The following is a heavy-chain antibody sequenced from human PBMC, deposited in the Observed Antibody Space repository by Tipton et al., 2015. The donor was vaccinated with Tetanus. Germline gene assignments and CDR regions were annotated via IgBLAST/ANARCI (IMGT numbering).Heavy chain of an antibody. V-gene: IGHV3-7*01. CDR1: GFTFSSYW. D-gene: IGHD3-3*01. J-gene: IGHJ4*02. CDR2: IKQDGSEK. Sequence: SLRLSCAASGFTFSSYWMSWVRQAPGKGLEWVANIKQDGSEKYYVDSVKGRFTISRDNAKNSLYLQMNSLRAEDTAVYYCARSSTIFGVVITPFDYWGQGTLVTVSS. CDR3: ARSSTIFGVVITPFDY.